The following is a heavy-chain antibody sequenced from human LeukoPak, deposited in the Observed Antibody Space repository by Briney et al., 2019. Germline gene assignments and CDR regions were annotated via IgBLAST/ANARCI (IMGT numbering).Heavy chain of an antibody. CDR2: IRQDGDEK. CDR3: AREGDTSPGLDY. Sequence: PGGSLRLSCTASGLSLSRYWMSWVRQAPGKGLEWVANIRQDGDEKHYVDSVKGRLTISRDNAKNSVYLQMTSLRAEDTAVYFCAREGDTSPGLDYWGQGALVTVSS. J-gene: IGHJ4*02. CDR1: GLSLSRYW. V-gene: IGHV3-7*01.